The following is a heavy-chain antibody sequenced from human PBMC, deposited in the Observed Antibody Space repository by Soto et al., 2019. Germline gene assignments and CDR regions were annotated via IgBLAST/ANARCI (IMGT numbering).Heavy chain of an antibody. D-gene: IGHD1-1*01. V-gene: IGHV1-69*05. CDR3: ARGTVTGSEYNYYYYGMDV. CDR1: GGTFNSYA. Sequence: QVQLVQSGAEVKKPGSSVKVSCKASGGTFNSYAIDWVRQAPGQGLEWMGGIIPIFGTTNYAQKLQGRVKLTPDEPTRTAYMELSTLRSEDTAVYYCARGTVTGSEYNYYYYGMDVWGQGTTVTVSS. CDR2: IIPIFGTT. J-gene: IGHJ6*02.